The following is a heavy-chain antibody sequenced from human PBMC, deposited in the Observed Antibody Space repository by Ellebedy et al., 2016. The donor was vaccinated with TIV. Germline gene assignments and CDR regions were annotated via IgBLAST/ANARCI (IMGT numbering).Heavy chain of an antibody. CDR2: IKQDGSAK. D-gene: IGHD2-21*02. CDR1: GFTFSSYW. V-gene: IGHV3-7*01. CDR3: TRGRPEGDGSFDY. J-gene: IGHJ4*02. Sequence: GGSLRLSXAASGFTFSSYWMQWARQAPGKGLEWVANIKQDGSAKYYVDSVKGRFTISRENAKNSLYLQMNSLSAGDTAVYYCTRGRPEGDGSFDYWGQGTLVTVSS.